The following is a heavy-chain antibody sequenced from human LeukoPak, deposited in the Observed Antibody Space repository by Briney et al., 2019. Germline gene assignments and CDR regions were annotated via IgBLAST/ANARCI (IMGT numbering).Heavy chain of an antibody. CDR1: GGSFSGYY. CDR3: ARGFLHYDFWSGYFYFDY. V-gene: IGHV4-34*01. Sequence: MPSETLSLTCAVYGGSFSGYYWSWIRQPPGKGLEWIGEINHSGSTNYNPSLKSRVTISVDTSKNQFSLKLSSVTAADTAVYYCARGFLHYDFWSGYFYFDYWGQGTLVTVSS. CDR2: INHSGST. J-gene: IGHJ4*02. D-gene: IGHD3-3*01.